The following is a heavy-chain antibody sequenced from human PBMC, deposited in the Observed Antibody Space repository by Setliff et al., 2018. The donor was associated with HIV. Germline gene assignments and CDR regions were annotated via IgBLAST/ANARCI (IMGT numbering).Heavy chain of an antibody. CDR2: IIPILGSA. CDR1: RGTFNSYA. J-gene: IGHJ4*02. D-gene: IGHD5-12*01. CDR3: ARDGDWGGYGY. Sequence: SVKVSCKTSRGTFNSYAFSWVRQAPGQGLEWMGGIIPILGSANYAQKFQGRVTITADESTSTAYMELSSLGSEDTAVYYCARDGDWGGYGYWGQGTLVTVSS. V-gene: IGHV1-69*13.